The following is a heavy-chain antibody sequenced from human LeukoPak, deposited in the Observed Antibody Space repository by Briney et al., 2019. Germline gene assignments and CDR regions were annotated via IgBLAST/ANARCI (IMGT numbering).Heavy chain of an antibody. CDR2: IIPNNGAT. CDR3: ARGRGIVTVNYCDY. CDR1: GYTFTGYY. J-gene: IGHJ4*02. Sequence: ASVKVSCKASGYTFTGYYMYWVRQAPGQGLEWMGWIIPNNGATNYAQKFQGRVTMISDTSISTAYMELSGLTSDDTAVYYCARGRGIVTVNYCDYWGQGTLVTVSS. V-gene: IGHV1-2*02. D-gene: IGHD5-18*01.